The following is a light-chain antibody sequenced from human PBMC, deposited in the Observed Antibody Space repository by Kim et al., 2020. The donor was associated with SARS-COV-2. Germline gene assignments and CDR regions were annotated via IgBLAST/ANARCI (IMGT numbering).Light chain of an antibody. Sequence: EIVLTQSPGTLSLSPGERATLPCRASQSVSSSYFAWYQQKPGQAPSLLIYGASSRATGIPDRFSGSGSGTDFTLTISRLEPEDFAVYYCKQYGSSPPITFGGGTKVDIK. CDR1: QSVSSSY. CDR3: KQYGSSPPIT. V-gene: IGKV3-20*01. CDR2: GAS. J-gene: IGKJ4*01.